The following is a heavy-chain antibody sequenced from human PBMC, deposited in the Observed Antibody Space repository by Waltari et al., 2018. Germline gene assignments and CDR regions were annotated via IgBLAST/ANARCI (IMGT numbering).Heavy chain of an antibody. Sequence: EVQLVESGGGLVQPGRSLRLSCVTSGFTFDAYAMHWVRQTPGKGLEWVAGISWNSGNVDYVDSVKGRFTIARDNAKNSRFLQMNSLRDEDTAVYYCAKDYLSAAIGSVYLDYWGQGTLVTVSS. D-gene: IGHD3-10*01. CDR2: ISWNSGNV. CDR3: AKDYLSAAIGSVYLDY. CDR1: GFTFDAYA. V-gene: IGHV3-9*01. J-gene: IGHJ4*02.